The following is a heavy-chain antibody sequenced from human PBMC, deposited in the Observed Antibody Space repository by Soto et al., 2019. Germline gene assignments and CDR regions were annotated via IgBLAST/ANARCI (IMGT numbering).Heavy chain of an antibody. CDR2: IYYTGSI. V-gene: IGHV4-59*01. J-gene: IGHJ4*02. CDR3: ARDGRYGDYRL. CDR1: GGSISSYY. Sequence: SETLSLTCTVSGGSISSYYWSWIRQPPGKGLEWIGYIYYTGSINYNPSLKSRGNISEDTSKNHFSLKLSSVTAADTAVYYCARDGRYGDYRLWGQGTLVTVS. D-gene: IGHD4-17*01.